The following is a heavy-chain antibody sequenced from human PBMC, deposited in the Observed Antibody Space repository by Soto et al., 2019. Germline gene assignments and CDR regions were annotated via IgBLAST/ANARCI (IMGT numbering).Heavy chain of an antibody. V-gene: IGHV1-69*13. CDR1: GGTFSGYA. J-gene: IGHJ5*02. CDR3: ARKEVTAAILLRFDP. D-gene: IGHD2-2*01. Sequence: SVKVSCKASGGTFSGYAISWVRQAPGQGLDWMGGIIPIFGTANYAQKFQGRVTITADESTSTAYMELSSLRSEDTAVYYCARKEVTAAILLRFDPWGQGTLVTVFS. CDR2: IIPIFGTA.